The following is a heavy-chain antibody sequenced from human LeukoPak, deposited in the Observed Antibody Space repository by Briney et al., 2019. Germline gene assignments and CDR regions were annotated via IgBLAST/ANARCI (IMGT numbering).Heavy chain of an antibody. CDR1: GYSFTSYW. V-gene: IGHV5-51*01. CDR2: IYPGDSDT. Sequence: GXSLKISCKGSGYSFTSYWIGWVRQMPGKGLEGMGIIYPGDSDTRYSPSFKGQVTISAEKCIRNAYLQWRSLKATEPAMYYCARRGIVATIADYYYYYMDVWGKGTTVTVSS. CDR3: ARRGIVATIADYYYYYMDV. D-gene: IGHD5-12*01. J-gene: IGHJ6*03.